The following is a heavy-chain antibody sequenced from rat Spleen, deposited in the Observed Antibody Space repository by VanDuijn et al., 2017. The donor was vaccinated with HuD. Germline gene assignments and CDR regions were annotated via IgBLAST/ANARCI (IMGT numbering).Heavy chain of an antibody. J-gene: IGHJ3*01. CDR3: AKEGDGGYSSYPNWFAY. D-gene: IGHD1-8*01. Sequence: EVQLVESGGGLVQPGRSLKLSCAASGFTFSNYGMHWIRQAPTKGLEWVASISPSGGKTYYRDSVRGRFTISRDYAKNTLYLQMDSLRSEDTATYYCAKEGDGGYSSYPNWFAYWGQGTLVTVSS. V-gene: IGHV5-19*01. CDR1: GFTFSNYG. CDR2: ISPSGGKT.